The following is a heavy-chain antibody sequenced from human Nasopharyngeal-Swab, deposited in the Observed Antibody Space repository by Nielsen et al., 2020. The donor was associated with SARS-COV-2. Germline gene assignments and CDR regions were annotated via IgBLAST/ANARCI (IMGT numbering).Heavy chain of an antibody. J-gene: IGHJ4*02. D-gene: IGHD3-10*01. CDR2: VTPDGGSP. CDR3: VRAYGSGNYFDY. Sequence: GESLKISCSASGFTFSSHAVHWVRQAPGKGLEYLAAVTPDGGSPYYADSVKGRFIISRDNSKNTLYLQLSSLRAEDTAVYYCVRAYGSGNYFDYWGQGTLVTVSS. CDR1: GFTFSSHA. V-gene: IGHV3-64D*06.